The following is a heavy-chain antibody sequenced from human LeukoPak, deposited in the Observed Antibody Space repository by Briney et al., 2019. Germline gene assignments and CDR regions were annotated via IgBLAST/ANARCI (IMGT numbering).Heavy chain of an antibody. D-gene: IGHD6-6*01. J-gene: IGHJ4*02. CDR3: AKDLDPHSSSKLDLDY. V-gene: IGHV3-48*03. Sequence: GGSLRLSCAASGFTFSTYEMNWVRQAPGKGLEWVSYISSRSGSTIYYADSVKGRFTISRDNAKNSLYLQMNSLRAEDTAVYYCAKDLDPHSSSKLDLDYWGQGTLVTVSS. CDR2: ISSRSGSTI. CDR1: GFTFSTYE.